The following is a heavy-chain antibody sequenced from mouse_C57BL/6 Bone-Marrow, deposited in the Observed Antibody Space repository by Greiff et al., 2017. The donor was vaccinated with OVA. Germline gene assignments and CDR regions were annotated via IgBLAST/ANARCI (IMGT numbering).Heavy chain of an antibody. CDR1: GFTFSSYA. Sequence: EVKVVESGGGLVKPGGSLKLSCAASGFTFSSYAMSWVRQTPEKRLEWVATISDGGSYTYYPDNVKGRFTISRYNAKNNLYLQMSHLQSEDTAMYYCAREANCEYYFDFWGPGTTLTVSS. D-gene: IGHD4-1*01. CDR3: AREANCEYYFDF. CDR2: ISDGGSYT. J-gene: IGHJ2*01. V-gene: IGHV5-4*01.